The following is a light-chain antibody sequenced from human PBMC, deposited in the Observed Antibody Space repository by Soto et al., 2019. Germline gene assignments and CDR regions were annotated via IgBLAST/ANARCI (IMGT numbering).Light chain of an antibody. CDR1: QSVRSN. J-gene: IGKJ1*01. CDR3: QQYNNWPRT. V-gene: IGKV3-15*01. Sequence: EIVLTQSPCTLSLSTGERATLSCRASQSVRSNFLAWYQEKPGQAPRLLIYGASTRATGIPARFSGSGSGTEFTLTINSLQSEDFAVYYCQQYNNWPRTFGQGTKVDIK. CDR2: GAS.